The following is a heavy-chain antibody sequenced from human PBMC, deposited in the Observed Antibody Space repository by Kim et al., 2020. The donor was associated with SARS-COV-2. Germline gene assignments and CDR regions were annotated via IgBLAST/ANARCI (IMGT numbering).Heavy chain of an antibody. J-gene: IGHJ4*02. D-gene: IGHD6-13*01. V-gene: IGHV3-7*01. CDR3: TSWGAGNY. CDR1: GFTFSNSW. Sequence: GGSLRLSCAASGFTFSNSWMSWVRQAPGKGLEWVANIKRDGSEKDYVDSVRVRFTISRDNAHNSLFLQMNSLRVEDTDVDYCTSWGAGNYWGPGTLVTVSS. CDR2: IKRDGSEK.